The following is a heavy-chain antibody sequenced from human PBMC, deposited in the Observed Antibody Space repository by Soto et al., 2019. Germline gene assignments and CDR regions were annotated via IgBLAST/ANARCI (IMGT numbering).Heavy chain of an antibody. CDR1: GFTFISYA. CDR2: ISGSGGST. V-gene: IGHV3-23*01. CDR3: AKGTVTTGYYGMDV. Sequence: GSLRLSCAASGFTFISYAMSLFRHSAGKGLEWVSAISGSGGSTYYADSVKGRFTISRDNSKNTLYLQMNSLRAEDTAVYYCAKGTVTTGYYGMDVWGQGTTVTVSS. J-gene: IGHJ6*02. D-gene: IGHD4-17*01.